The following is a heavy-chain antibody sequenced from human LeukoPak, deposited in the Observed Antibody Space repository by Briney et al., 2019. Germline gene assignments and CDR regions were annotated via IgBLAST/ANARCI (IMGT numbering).Heavy chain of an antibody. CDR2: ISRNSRYI. Sequence: GGSLRLSCAASGFTFSTYSMNWVRQAPGKGLEWVLSISRNSRYIYNADSMRGRFTISRDNAKNSLYLQMNSLKPEDTAVYYCARVAEAAAFDSWGQGTLVTVSS. CDR1: GFTFSTYS. J-gene: IGHJ4*02. V-gene: IGHV3-21*06. CDR3: ARVAEAAAFDS. D-gene: IGHD6-13*01.